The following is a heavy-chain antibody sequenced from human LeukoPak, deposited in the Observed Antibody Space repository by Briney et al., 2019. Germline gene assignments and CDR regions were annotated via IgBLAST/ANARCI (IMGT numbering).Heavy chain of an antibody. CDR2: INQDGREK. D-gene: IGHD2/OR15-2a*01. CDR1: GFTFSNYW. CDR3: ARGLSYGFSDFVY. J-gene: IGHJ4*02. V-gene: IGHV3-7*01. Sequence: GGSLRLSCAASGFTFSNYWMNWVRQAPGKGLEWVANINQDGREKYYMDSMKGRFTISRDNSKNSLYLQMNSLRAEDTAVYYCARGLSYGFSDFVYWGQGTLVTVSS.